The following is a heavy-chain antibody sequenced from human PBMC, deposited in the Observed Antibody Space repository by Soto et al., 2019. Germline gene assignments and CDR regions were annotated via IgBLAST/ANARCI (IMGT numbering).Heavy chain of an antibody. D-gene: IGHD1-26*01. J-gene: IGHJ4*02. V-gene: IGHV2-5*02. CDR3: ERPNSGNFYYFDN. CDR1: GFSLSTIGVG. Sequence: QITLKESGPTLVKPTQTLTLTCTFSGFSLSTIGVGVGWIRQPPGQALEWLALIYWDNDERYNPSLKSRLTISKDTFKNQVVRRMTNMDTVDTATYYCERPNSGNFYYFDNWGQGTLVAVAS. CDR2: IYWDNDE.